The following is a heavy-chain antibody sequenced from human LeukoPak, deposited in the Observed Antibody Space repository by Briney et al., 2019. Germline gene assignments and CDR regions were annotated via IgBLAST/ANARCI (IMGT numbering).Heavy chain of an antibody. Sequence: PSETLSLTCTVSSGSIGTYYWAWIRQTPGKGLEWIGYISYSGSTKHNPSLTRRITISLDTSKNQFSLELRSMTAADTAMYYCARQAGSFTTFDFWGQGTLVTASS. D-gene: IGHD1-26*01. CDR2: ISYSGST. V-gene: IGHV4-59*08. CDR1: SGSIGTYY. CDR3: ARQAGSFTTFDF. J-gene: IGHJ4*02.